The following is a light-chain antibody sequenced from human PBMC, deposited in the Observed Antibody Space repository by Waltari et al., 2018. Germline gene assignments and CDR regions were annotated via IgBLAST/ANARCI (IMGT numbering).Light chain of an antibody. CDR1: SSDVGGYNY. J-gene: IGLJ2*01. CDR3: SSYTSSTVV. V-gene: IGLV2-14*03. CDR2: DVS. Sequence: QSALTQPASVSGSPGQSITISCTGTSSDVGGYNYVSWYQQHPGKAPKLMIYDVSNRPSGVSNRFSGSKSVNTASLTISGLQAEDEADYYCSSYTSSTVVFGGGTKLTVL.